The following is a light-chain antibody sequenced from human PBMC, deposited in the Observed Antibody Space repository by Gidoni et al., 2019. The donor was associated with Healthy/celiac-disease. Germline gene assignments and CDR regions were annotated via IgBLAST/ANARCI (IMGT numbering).Light chain of an antibody. CDR2: EDS. Sequence: SSELTSTPSVSVSPGQTASITCSGDKLGDKYACWYQQKPGQSPVLVIYEDSKRPSGIPERFSGSSSGNTATLTISGTQAMDEADYYCQAWDSSTVVFGGGTKLTVL. V-gene: IGLV3-1*01. CDR3: QAWDSSTVV. CDR1: KLGDKY. J-gene: IGLJ2*01.